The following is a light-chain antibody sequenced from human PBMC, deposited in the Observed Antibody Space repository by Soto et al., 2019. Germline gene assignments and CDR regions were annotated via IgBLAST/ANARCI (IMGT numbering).Light chain of an antibody. Sequence: QSVLTQPRSVSGSPGQSVTISCSGTSADIGDTNYVSWYQQNPGKAPKLVIYDVSKRTSGVPDRFSASKSGNTASLTISGLQAEDEGDYYCCSYGCSDTWAIFGGGTKLTVL. CDR2: DVS. V-gene: IGLV2-11*01. CDR3: CSYGCSDTWAI. CDR1: SADIGDTNY. J-gene: IGLJ2*01.